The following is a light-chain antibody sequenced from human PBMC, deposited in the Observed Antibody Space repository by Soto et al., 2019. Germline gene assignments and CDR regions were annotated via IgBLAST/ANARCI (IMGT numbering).Light chain of an antibody. CDR3: QKYNSAPLT. Sequence: DIVMTQSPDSLAVSLGERVTINCKSSQSVLYSSNNRNYLAWFQQKPGQPPKLLIYWASTRESGVPDRFSGSGSGTDFTLTISSLQPEDVAAYYCQKYNSAPLTFGGGTKVDIK. CDR1: QSVLYSSNNRNY. CDR2: WAS. V-gene: IGKV4-1*01. J-gene: IGKJ4*01.